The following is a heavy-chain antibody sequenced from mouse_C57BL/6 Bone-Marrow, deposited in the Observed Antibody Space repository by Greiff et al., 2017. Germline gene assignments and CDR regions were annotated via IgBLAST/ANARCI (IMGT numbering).Heavy chain of an antibody. J-gene: IGHJ4*01. CDR3: ARSIYYYGSSLYYYARDY. Sequence: VQLQQPGAELVRPGSSVKLSCKASGYTFTSYWMHWVKQRPIQGLEWIGNIDPSDSETHYNQKFKDKATLTVDKSSSTAYMQPSSLTSEDSAVYYCARSIYYYGSSLYYYARDYWGQGTSVTVSS. D-gene: IGHD1-1*01. V-gene: IGHV1-52*01. CDR1: GYTFTSYW. CDR2: IDPSDSET.